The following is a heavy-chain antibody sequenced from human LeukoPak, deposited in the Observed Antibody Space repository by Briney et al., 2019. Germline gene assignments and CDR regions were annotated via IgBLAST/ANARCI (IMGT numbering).Heavy chain of an antibody. CDR2: ISGSGSNT. CDR1: GFTFNNYA. CDR3: ARGPPVLWFGELLYY. D-gene: IGHD3-10*01. V-gene: IGHV3-23*01. J-gene: IGHJ4*02. Sequence: GGSLRLSCVASGFTFNNYAMSWVRQAPGKGLEWVSTISGSGSNTYYADSVKGRFTISRDNSKNTLYLQMNSLRAEDTAVYYCARGPPVLWFGELLYYWGQGTLVTVSS.